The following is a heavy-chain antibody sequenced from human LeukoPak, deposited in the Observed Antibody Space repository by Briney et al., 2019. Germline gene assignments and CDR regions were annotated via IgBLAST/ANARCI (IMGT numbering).Heavy chain of an antibody. J-gene: IGHJ4*02. CDR2: IHYSGST. CDR1: GGSISSGDYY. V-gene: IGHV4-30-4*01. D-gene: IGHD4-17*01. Sequence: SETLSLTCTVSGGSISSGDYYWSWIRQPPGKGLEWIGYIHYSGSTYYNPSLKSRVTISVDTSKNQFSLKLSSVTAADTAVYYCAREATVVNNFDYWGQGTLVTVSS. CDR3: AREATVVNNFDY.